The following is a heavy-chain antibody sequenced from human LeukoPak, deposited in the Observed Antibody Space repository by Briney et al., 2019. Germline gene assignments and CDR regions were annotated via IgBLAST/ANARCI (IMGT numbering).Heavy chain of an antibody. D-gene: IGHD3-3*01. CDR2: INPNSGGT. CDR3: ARDLSSTYDFWSGYYTGEVDY. J-gene: IGHJ4*02. CDR1: GYTFTGYY. V-gene: IGHV1-2*06. Sequence: ASVKVSCKASGYTFTGYYMHWVRQAPGQWLEWMGRINPNSGGTNYAQKFQGRVTMTRDTSISTAYMELSRLRSDDTAVYYCARDLSSTYDFWSGYYTGEVDYWGQGTLVTVSS.